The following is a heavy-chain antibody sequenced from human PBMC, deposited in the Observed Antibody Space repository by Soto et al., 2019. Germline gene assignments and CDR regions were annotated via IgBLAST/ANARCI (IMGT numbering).Heavy chain of an antibody. J-gene: IGHJ5*02. CDR2: IWYDGSNK. V-gene: IGHV3-33*01. D-gene: IGHD2-2*01. CDR3: ARDARGGFVVVPAAIYWFDP. CDR1: GFTFSSYG. Sequence: HPGGSLRLSCAASGFTFSSYGMHWVRQAPGKGLEWVAVIWYDGSNKYYADSVKGRFTISRDNSKNTLYLQMNSLRAEDTAVYYCARDARGGFVVVPAAIYWFDPWGQGTLVTVSS.